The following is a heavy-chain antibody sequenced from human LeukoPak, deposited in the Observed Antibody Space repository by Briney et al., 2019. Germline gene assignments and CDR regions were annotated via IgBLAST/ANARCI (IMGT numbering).Heavy chain of an antibody. J-gene: IGHJ4*02. CDR2: INPSGGST. V-gene: IGHV1-46*01. CDR1: GYTFTSYY. CDR3: AIDCSSTSCYLH. D-gene: IGHD2-2*01. Sequence: ASVKVSCKASGYTFTSYYMHWVRQAPGQGLEGMGIINPSGGSTSYAQKFQGRVTMTRDTSTSTVYMELSSLRSEDTAVYYCAIDCSSTSCYLHWGQGTLVTVSS.